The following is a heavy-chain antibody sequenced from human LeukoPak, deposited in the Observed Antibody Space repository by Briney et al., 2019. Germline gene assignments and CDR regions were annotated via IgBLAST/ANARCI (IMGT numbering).Heavy chain of an antibody. CDR3: ARDGYSYGSGWFDP. J-gene: IGHJ5*02. CDR1: GGSISSYY. Sequence: SETLSLTCTVSGGSISSYYWSWIRQPPGKGLEWIGYIYYSGSTNYNPSLKSRVTISVDTSKNQFSLKLSSVTAADTAVYYCARDGYSYGSGWFDPWGQGTLVTVPS. V-gene: IGHV4-59*01. D-gene: IGHD5-18*01. CDR2: IYYSGST.